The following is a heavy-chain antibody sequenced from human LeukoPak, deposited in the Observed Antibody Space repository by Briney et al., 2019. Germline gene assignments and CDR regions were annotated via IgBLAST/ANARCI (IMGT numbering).Heavy chain of an antibody. Sequence: SVKVSCKASGYTFTSYDINWVRQATGQGLEWMGWMNPNSGNAGYAQKFQGRVTITRNTSISTAYMELSSLRSEDTAVYYCARVTYCSSTSCYTDGYYYYYMDVWGKGTTVTVSS. V-gene: IGHV1-8*03. CDR2: MNPNSGNA. CDR3: ARVTYCSSTSCYTDGYYYYYMDV. CDR1: GYTFTSYD. J-gene: IGHJ6*03. D-gene: IGHD2-2*02.